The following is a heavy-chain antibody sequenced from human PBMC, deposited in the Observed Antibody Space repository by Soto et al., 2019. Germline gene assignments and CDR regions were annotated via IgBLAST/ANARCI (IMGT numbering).Heavy chain of an antibody. Sequence: GSLRLSCAASGFTFSSYAMSWVRQAPGKGLEWVSAISGSGGSTYYADSVKGRFTISRDNSKNTLYLQMNSLRAEDTAVYYCAKAVAPRDYYDSSGNSWGQGTLVTVSS. J-gene: IGHJ4*02. CDR2: ISGSGGST. CDR1: GFTFSSYA. V-gene: IGHV3-23*01. CDR3: AKAVAPRDYYDSSGNS. D-gene: IGHD3-22*01.